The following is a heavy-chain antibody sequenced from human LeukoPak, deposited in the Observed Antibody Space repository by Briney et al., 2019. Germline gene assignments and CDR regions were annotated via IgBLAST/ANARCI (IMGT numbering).Heavy chain of an antibody. D-gene: IGHD4-23*01. CDR1: GFTFNNYA. CDR2: ITNSGGST. Sequence: GGSLRLSCAASGFTFNNYAMSWVRQAPGKGLEWVSTITNSGGSTYYADSLKGRFTISRDNSKNTLYLEMNSLRAEDTAVYYCAKRGPATVATQAYFDYWGQGTLVTVSS. J-gene: IGHJ4*02. CDR3: AKRGPATVATQAYFDY. V-gene: IGHV3-23*01.